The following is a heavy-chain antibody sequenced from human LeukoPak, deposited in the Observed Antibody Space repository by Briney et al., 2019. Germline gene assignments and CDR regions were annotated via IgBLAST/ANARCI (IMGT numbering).Heavy chain of an antibody. CDR3: ARGARVDYGDYTNWFDP. Sequence: ASVKVSCKASGYTFTGYYMHWVRQAPGQGLEWMGWINPNSGGTNYAQKFQGRVTMTRDTSISTAYMELSRLRSDGTDVYYCARGARVDYGDYTNWFDPWGQGTLVTVSS. J-gene: IGHJ5*02. V-gene: IGHV1-2*02. D-gene: IGHD4-17*01. CDR2: INPNSGGT. CDR1: GYTFTGYY.